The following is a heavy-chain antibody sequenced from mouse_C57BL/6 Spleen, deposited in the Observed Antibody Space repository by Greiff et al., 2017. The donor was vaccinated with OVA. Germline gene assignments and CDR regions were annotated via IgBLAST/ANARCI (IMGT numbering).Heavy chain of an antibody. CDR2: IHPNSGST. Sequence: VQLQQPGAELVKPGASVKLSCKASGYTFTSYWMHWVKQRPGQGLEWIGMIHPNSGSTNYNEKFKSKATLTVDKSSSTAYMQLSSLTSEDSAVYYCARAEGNYRAMDYWGQGTSVTVSS. J-gene: IGHJ4*01. D-gene: IGHD2-1*01. V-gene: IGHV1-64*01. CDR1: GYTFTSYW. CDR3: ARAEGNYRAMDY.